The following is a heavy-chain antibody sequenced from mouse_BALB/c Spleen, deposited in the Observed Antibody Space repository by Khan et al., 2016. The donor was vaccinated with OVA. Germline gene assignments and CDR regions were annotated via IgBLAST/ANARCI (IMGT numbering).Heavy chain of an antibody. J-gene: IGHJ2*01. D-gene: IGHD1-1*01. V-gene: IGHV3-2*02. CDR2: ISYSGST. Sequence: EVQLQESGPGLVKPSQSLSLTCTVTGCSITSDYAWNWIRQFPGNKLEWMGYISYSGSTSYNPSLKSRISITRDTSKNQFFLQLNSVTTEDTATYYCARSDYYGYYFDYWGHGTTLTVSS. CDR3: ARSDYYGYYFDY. CDR1: GCSITSDYA.